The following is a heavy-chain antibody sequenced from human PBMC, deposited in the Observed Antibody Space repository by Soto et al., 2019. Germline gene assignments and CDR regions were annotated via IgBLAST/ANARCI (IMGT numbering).Heavy chain of an antibody. CDR2: INDRGSI. Sequence: VQLQQWGAGPLRPLETLSLTCGVSGGSFSGYYLAWIRQSPGKGLEWIGEINDRGSINYNQSLKSRVSISVATSKTHYSLNLRSVTAADTAVYDCARESHDILTGPPWVWYFDLWGRGTLVTVSS. CDR1: GGSFSGYY. V-gene: IGHV4-34*01. D-gene: IGHD3-9*01. CDR3: ARESHDILTGPPWVWYFDL. J-gene: IGHJ2*01.